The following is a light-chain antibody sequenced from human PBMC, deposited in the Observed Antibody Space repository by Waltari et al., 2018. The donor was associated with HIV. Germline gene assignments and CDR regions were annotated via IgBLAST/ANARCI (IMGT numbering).Light chain of an antibody. J-gene: IGLJ2*01. Sequence: QSVLTQPPSASGAPGQRVTISCSGSRSNIGRNSVNWSQQFPGAAPKLLIHTNDQRPSGVPHRFSGSLSGTSASLAISGLQSEDEADYYCAAWDDSLNGVIFGGGTKVSV. CDR1: RSNIGRNS. CDR3: AAWDDSLNGVI. V-gene: IGLV1-44*01. CDR2: TND.